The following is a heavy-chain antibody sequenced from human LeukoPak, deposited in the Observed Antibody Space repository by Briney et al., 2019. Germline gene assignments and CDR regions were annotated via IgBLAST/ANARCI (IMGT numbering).Heavy chain of an antibody. D-gene: IGHD3-10*01. Sequence: PSETLSLTCTVSGASISSYYYNWIRQTAGRGLEWIGRLYISGSTDYNPSLKSRVTISADTSKNQFSLKLSSVTAADTAVYFCARDLSGSLYFDYWGQGVLVTVSS. V-gene: IGHV4-4*07. CDR3: ARDLSGSLYFDY. J-gene: IGHJ4*02. CDR1: GASISSYY. CDR2: LYISGST.